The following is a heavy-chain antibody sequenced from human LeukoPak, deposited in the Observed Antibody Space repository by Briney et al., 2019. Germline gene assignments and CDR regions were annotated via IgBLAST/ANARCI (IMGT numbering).Heavy chain of an antibody. J-gene: IGHJ4*02. CDR3: ARGLGYCSRTSCSPDY. CDR1: GFSFNIYA. V-gene: IGHV3-64*01. Sequence: GGSLRLSCAASGFSFNIYAMFWVRQAPGKGLEYVSAISGNGDTTYYANSVKGRFTISRDNSKSTLYLQMGSLRAEDMAVYYCARGLGYCSRTSCSPDYWGQGTLVTVSS. D-gene: IGHD2-2*01. CDR2: ISGNGDTT.